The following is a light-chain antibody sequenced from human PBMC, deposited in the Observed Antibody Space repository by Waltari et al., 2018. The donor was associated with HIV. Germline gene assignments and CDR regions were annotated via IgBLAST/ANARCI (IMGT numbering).Light chain of an antibody. CDR2: STS. Sequence: DIQMTQSPSSLSASVGDRITITCRASQDIRYDLGWYQQKPGIPPRRLIYSTSTLQSGVSSGFSGRGSGTEFTLKISSLQPEDSATYYCLQHHDYPRTFGQGTKLEI. CDR1: QDIRYD. CDR3: LQHHDYPRT. V-gene: IGKV1-17*01. J-gene: IGKJ2*01.